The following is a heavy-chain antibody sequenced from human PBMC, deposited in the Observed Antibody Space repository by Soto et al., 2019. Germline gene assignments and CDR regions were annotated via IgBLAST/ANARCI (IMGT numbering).Heavy chain of an antibody. J-gene: IGHJ4*02. D-gene: IGHD3-22*01. V-gene: IGHV4-30-4*01. CDR3: ARVPFYDSSGRSYYFDF. Sequence: LSLTCTASGGSINSGDYYWSWIRQPPGKGLECIGYIYYSGSTYYNPSLKSRVTISVDTSKNQFSLKLSSVTAADTAVYYCARVPFYDSSGRSYYFDFWGQGSLVTVSS. CDR1: GGSINSGDYY. CDR2: IYYSGST.